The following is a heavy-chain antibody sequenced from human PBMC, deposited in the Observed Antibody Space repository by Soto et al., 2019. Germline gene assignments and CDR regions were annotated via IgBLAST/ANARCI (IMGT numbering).Heavy chain of an antibody. CDR3: ARMATFGSLNWFDP. CDR2: MNSGSGDT. J-gene: IGHJ5*02. D-gene: IGHD3-16*01. CDR1: GYTFTNND. V-gene: IGHV1-8*01. Sequence: ASVKVSCKASGYTFTNNDVTWVRQATGQGLEWMGWMNSGSGDTGYAQKFQGRVTMTRNISIATAYMELSSLRSEDTAMYYCARMATFGSLNWFDPWGQGTLVTVSS.